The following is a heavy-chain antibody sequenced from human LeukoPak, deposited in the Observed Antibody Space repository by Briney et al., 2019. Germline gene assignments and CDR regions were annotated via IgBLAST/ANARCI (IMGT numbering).Heavy chain of an antibody. CDR2: TYRNSDRI. J-gene: IGHJ4*02. V-gene: IGHV3-9*01. CDR3: ARGFPANIEVVTAIPDY. Sequence: PGGSLRLSSAPSGFTFDDCAMHWVRQAPGEGLEWVSRTYRNSDRIGYADLVKGRFTISRDNGKNSLYLEMNSLRAEDTALYYCARGFPANIEVVTAIPDYWGQGTLVTVSS. CDR1: GFTFDDCA. D-gene: IGHD2-21*02.